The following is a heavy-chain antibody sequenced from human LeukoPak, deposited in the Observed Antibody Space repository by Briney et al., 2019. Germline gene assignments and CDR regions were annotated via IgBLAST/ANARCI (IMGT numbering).Heavy chain of an antibody. V-gene: IGHV5-51*01. CDR2: IFPGDSDT. J-gene: IGHJ4*02. CDR3: ARQGYCSDGSCYGFDY. D-gene: IGHD2-15*01. CDR1: GYRFTSNW. Sequence: GESLKISCKTSGYRFTSNWIGWVRQMPGKVLEWMGIIFPGDSDTRYSPSFQGQVSISADKSINTAYLQWSSLDVSDTAMYYCARQGYCSDGSCYGFDYWGQGTLVTVSS.